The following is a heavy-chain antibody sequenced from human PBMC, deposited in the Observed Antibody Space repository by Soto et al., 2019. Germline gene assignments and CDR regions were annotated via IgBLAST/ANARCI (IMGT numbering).Heavy chain of an antibody. D-gene: IGHD6-25*01. CDR3: AKDQQRSVTSDAFDI. V-gene: IGHV1-69*13. CDR2: IIPIFDST. CDR1: GDTFSNYA. J-gene: IGHJ3*02. Sequence: ASVKVSCKASGDTFSNYAINWVRQAPGQGLEWMGGIIPIFDSTNSAQKFQGRVTLTADESTSTIYMELSSLTSEDTGVYYCAKDQQRSVTSDAFDIWGQGTMVTVSS.